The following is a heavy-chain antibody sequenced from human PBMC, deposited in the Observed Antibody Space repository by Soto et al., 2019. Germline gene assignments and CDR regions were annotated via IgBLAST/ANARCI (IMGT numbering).Heavy chain of an antibody. Sequence: SETLSLTCAVFGGSFSGYYWNWIRQPPGKGLEWIGEINHSGSTSYNPSLTSRVAMSVDKSKYQFSLKLISVTAADTAVYYCARTEVPESSSWHPCDPWGQGTLVTVSS. CDR2: INHSGST. D-gene: IGHD6-13*01. CDR1: GGSFSGYY. J-gene: IGHJ5*02. V-gene: IGHV4-34*01. CDR3: ARTEVPESSSWHPCDP.